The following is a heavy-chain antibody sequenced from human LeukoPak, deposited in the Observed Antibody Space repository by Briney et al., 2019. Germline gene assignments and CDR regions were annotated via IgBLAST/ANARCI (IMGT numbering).Heavy chain of an antibody. J-gene: IGHJ6*03. CDR3: ARGGRKRVPAATTTDYYYYMDV. CDR2: MNPNSGNT. V-gene: IGHV1-8*01. CDR1: GYTFTSYD. Sequence: ASVKVSCKASGYTFTSYDINWVRQATGQGLEWMGWMNPNSGNTGYARKFQGRVTMTRNTSISTAYMELSSLRSEDTAVYYCARGGRKRVPAATTTDYYYYMDVWGKGTTVTASS. D-gene: IGHD2-2*01.